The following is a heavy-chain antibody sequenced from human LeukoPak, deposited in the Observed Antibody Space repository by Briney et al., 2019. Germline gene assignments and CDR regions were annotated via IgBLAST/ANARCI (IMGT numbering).Heavy chain of an antibody. CDR3: ARRKSTYCSSTSCPLGYFQH. D-gene: IGHD2-2*01. CDR1: GGSFSGYY. Sequence: SETLSLTCAVYGGSFSGYYWSWIRQPPGKGLEWIGEINHSGSTNYNPSLKSRVTISVDTSKNQFSLKLSSVTAADTAVYYCARRKSTYCSSTSCPLGYFQHWGQGTLVTVSS. V-gene: IGHV4-34*01. CDR2: INHSGST. J-gene: IGHJ1*01.